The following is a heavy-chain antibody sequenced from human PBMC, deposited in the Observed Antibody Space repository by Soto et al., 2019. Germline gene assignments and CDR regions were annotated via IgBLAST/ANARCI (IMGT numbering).Heavy chain of an antibody. V-gene: IGHV4-4*02. Sequence: SETLSLTCTVSGGSISSSNWWSGVRQPPGKGLEWIGEIYHSGSTNYNPSLKSRVTISVDKSENQFSLKLSSVTAADTAVYYCARGYSGYDSLDYWGQGTLVTVSS. CDR3: ARGYSGYDSLDY. CDR2: IYHSGST. D-gene: IGHD5-12*01. J-gene: IGHJ4*01. CDR1: GGSISSSNW.